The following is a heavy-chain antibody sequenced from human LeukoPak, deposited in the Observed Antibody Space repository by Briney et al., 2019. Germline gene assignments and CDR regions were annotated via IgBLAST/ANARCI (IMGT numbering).Heavy chain of an antibody. J-gene: IGHJ4*02. Sequence: ASVKVSCKASGGTFSSYAISWVRQAPGQGLEWMGWINPNSGGTNYAQKFQGRVTMTRDTSISTAYMELSRLRSDDTAVYYCARGPLDYWGQGTLVTVSS. CDR3: ARGPLDY. V-gene: IGHV1-2*02. CDR1: GGTFSSYA. CDR2: INPNSGGT.